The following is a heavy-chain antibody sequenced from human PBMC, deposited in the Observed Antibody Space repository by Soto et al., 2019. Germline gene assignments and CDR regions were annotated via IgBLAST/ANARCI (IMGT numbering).Heavy chain of an antibody. D-gene: IGHD3-22*01. CDR1: GFTFSSYG. CDR3: VRDVRIYDSSGYYVGDFDY. CDR2: IWYDGSNK. V-gene: IGHV3-33*01. J-gene: IGHJ4*02. Sequence: QVQLVESGGGVVQPGRSLRLSCAASGFTFSSYGMHWVRQAPGKGLEWVAVIWYDGSNKYYADSVKGRFTISRDNSKNTLYLQMNSLRAEDTAVYYCVRDVRIYDSSGYYVGDFDYWGQGTLVTVSS.